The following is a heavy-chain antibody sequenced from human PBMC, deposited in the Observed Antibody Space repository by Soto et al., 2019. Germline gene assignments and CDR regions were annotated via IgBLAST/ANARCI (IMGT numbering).Heavy chain of an antibody. CDR3: ASCNFDYGGYVGGWFDP. J-gene: IGHJ5*02. CDR2: IYHSGST. CDR1: GGSISSGGYS. V-gene: IGHV4-30-2*01. D-gene: IGHD4-17*01. Sequence: QMQLQESGSGLVKPSQTLSLTCAVSGGSISSGGYSWSWIRQPPGKGLEWIGYIYHSGSTYYNPSLKSRVTISVDRSKNQFSLKVSAVTAADTAVYYCASCNFDYGGYVGGWFDPWGQGTLVTVSS.